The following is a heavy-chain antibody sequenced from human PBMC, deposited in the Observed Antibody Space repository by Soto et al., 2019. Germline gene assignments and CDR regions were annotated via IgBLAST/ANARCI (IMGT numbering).Heavy chain of an antibody. CDR3: ARRLITGHHFDY. J-gene: IGHJ4*02. V-gene: IGHV4-39*01. Sequence: SETLSLTCTVSGGSISSSSYYWGWIRQPPGKGLEWIGSIYYSGSTYYNPSLKSRVTISVDTAKNQFSLKLSSVTAADTAVYYCARRLITGHHFDYWGQGTLVTVSS. CDR1: GGSISSSSYY. CDR2: IYYSGST. D-gene: IGHD1-20*01.